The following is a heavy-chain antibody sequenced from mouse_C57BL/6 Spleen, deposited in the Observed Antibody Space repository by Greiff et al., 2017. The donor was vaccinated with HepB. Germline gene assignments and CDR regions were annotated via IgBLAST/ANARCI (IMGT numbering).Heavy chain of an antibody. D-gene: IGHD2-2*01. V-gene: IGHV14-2*01. J-gene: IGHJ2*01. CDR3: ARSLYGYDEGGFDY. Sequence: EVQLQQSGAELVKPGASVKLSCTASGFNIKDYYMHWVKQRTEQGLEWIGRIDPEDGETKYVPKFQGKATITADTSSNTAYLQLSSLTSEDTAVYYCARSLYGYDEGGFDYWGQGTTLTVSS. CDR2: IDPEDGET. CDR1: GFNIKDYY.